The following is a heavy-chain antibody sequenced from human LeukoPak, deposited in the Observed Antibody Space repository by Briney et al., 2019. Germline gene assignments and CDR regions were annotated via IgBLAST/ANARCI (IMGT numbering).Heavy chain of an antibody. CDR3: AKCDILTGYYLDY. CDR1: GFTFSSYA. Sequence: AGGSLRLSCAASGFTFSSYATSWVRQAPGKGLEWVSAISGSGGSTYYADSVKGRFTISRDNSKNTLYLQMNSLRAEDTAVYYCAKCDILTGYYLDYWGQGTLVTVSS. D-gene: IGHD3-9*01. CDR2: ISGSGGST. J-gene: IGHJ4*02. V-gene: IGHV3-23*01.